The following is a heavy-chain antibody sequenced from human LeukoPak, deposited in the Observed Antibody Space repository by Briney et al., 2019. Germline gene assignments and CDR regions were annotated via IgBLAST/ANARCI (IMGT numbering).Heavy chain of an antibody. J-gene: IGHJ5*02. CDR1: GFTFSSYW. Sequence: GSLRLSCAASGFTFSSYWTSWIRQPPGKGLEWIGEINHSGSTNYNPSLKSRVTISVDTSKNQFSLKLSSVTAADTAVYYCARGGGLRHTNWFDPWGQGTLVTVSS. V-gene: IGHV4-34*01. D-gene: IGHD4-17*01. CDR3: ARGGGLRHTNWFDP. CDR2: INHSGST.